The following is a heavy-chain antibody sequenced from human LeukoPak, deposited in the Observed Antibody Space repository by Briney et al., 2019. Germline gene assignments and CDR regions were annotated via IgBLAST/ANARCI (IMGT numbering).Heavy chain of an antibody. V-gene: IGHV4-4*02. CDR1: GDSISSRNW. D-gene: IGHD3-10*01. Sequence: SETLSLTCAVSGDSISSRNWWSWVRQPPGKGLEWIGEIYDSGTTNYNPSLKSRITISVDKSKNQFSLKLSSVTAADTAVYYCARDLLHYGSGSYFPLDYWGQGTLVTVSS. CDR3: ARDLLHYGSGSYFPLDY. J-gene: IGHJ4*02. CDR2: IYDSGTT.